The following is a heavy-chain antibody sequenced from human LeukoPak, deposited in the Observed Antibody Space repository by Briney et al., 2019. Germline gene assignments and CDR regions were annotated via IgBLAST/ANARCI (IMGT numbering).Heavy chain of an antibody. CDR2: ISSGGTYT. CDR3: AKNWNRYYYYGMDV. J-gene: IGHJ6*02. Sequence: GGSLRLSCAASGFSFDTFTMDWVRQAPGKGLEWVSSISSGGTYTEYADSVKGRFTISRDNDRRTLFLQMSSLRAEDTAVYYCAKNWNRYYYYGMDVWGQGTTVTVSS. CDR1: GFSFDTFT. D-gene: IGHD1-1*01. V-gene: IGHV3-21*01.